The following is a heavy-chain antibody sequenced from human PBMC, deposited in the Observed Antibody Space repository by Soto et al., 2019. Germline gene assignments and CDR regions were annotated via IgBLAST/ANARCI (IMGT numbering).Heavy chain of an antibody. CDR2: IYHSGST. J-gene: IGHJ4*02. CDR1: GGKISSGGYS. CDR3: ARGPPLDY. V-gene: IGHV4-30-2*01. Sequence: SETLSLTCDVCGGKISSGGYSWSWIRQPPGKGLECIGYIYHSGSTYYNPSLKSRVTISVDRSKNQFSLKLSSVTAADTAVYYCARGPPLDYWGQGTLVTVSS.